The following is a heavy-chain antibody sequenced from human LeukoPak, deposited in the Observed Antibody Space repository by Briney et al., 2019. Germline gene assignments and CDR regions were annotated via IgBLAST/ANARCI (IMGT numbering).Heavy chain of an antibody. D-gene: IGHD3-10*01. CDR3: AIDRGGSYSAIDY. CDR2: ISGGGSDI. Sequence: PGGALRLSCAGSGFTFSFYMLNWVRQAPGRGLEWVSFISGGGSDILYADSVKGRFTISRDNAKNSVCLQMDSLRCDDTAVYYCAIDRGGSYSAIDYWGQGTLVTVSS. J-gene: IGHJ4*02. V-gene: IGHV3-21*05. CDR1: GFTFSFYM.